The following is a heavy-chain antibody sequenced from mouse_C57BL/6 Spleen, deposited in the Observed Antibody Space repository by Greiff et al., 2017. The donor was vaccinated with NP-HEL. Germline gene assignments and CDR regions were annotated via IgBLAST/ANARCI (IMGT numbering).Heavy chain of an antibody. J-gene: IGHJ4*01. CDR1: GFNIKNTY. CDR2: IDPANGNT. Sequence: EVKLVESVAELVRPGASVKLSCTAPGFNIKNTYMHWVKQRPEQGLEWIGRIDPANGNTKYAPKFQGKATITADTSSNTAYLQLSSLTSEDTAIYYCARCPIYYGYDSDYAMDYWGQGTSVTVSS. D-gene: IGHD2-2*01. V-gene: IGHV14-3*01. CDR3: ARCPIYYGYDSDYAMDY.